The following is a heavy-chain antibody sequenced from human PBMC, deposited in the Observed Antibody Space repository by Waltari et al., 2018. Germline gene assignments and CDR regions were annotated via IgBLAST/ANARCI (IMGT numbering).Heavy chain of an antibody. J-gene: IGHJ4*02. D-gene: IGHD5-12*01. Sequence: QVTLHDSGPALVKPIHTLPLTCTFSAFSLSSSGMRVRWIRQPPGKALEWLARIDWDDDKFYSTSLKTRLTISKDTSKNQVVLTMTNMDPVDTATYYCARILPSGYDYDYFDYWGQGTLVTVSS. CDR1: AFSLSSSGMR. CDR3: ARILPSGYDYDYFDY. CDR2: IDWDDDK. V-gene: IGHV2-70*04.